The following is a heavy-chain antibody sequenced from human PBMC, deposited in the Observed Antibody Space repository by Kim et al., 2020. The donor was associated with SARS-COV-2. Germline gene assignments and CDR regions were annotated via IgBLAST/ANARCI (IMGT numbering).Heavy chain of an antibody. CDR3: ARGYSSGFSFDY. Sequence: SETLSLTCTVSGGSISSYYWSWIRQPPGKGLEWIGYIYYSGSTNYNPSLKSRVTISVDTSKNQFSLKLSSVTAAYTAVYYCARGYSSGFSFDYWGQGTLVTVSS. D-gene: IGHD6-19*01. J-gene: IGHJ4*02. V-gene: IGHV4-59*13. CDR2: IYYSGST. CDR1: GGSISSYY.